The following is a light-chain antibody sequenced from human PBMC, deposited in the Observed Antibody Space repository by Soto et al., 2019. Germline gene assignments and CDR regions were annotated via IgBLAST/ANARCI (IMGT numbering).Light chain of an antibody. J-gene: IGKJ4*01. V-gene: IGKV3D-20*02. CDR2: DTF. CDR3: QQRWDWPRT. Sequence: EIVLTQSPATLSVSPGERATLSCRASQSVSNNYLAWYQQKPGQAPRLLIYDTFNRAAGIPARFSGSETGTDFTLTINNLEPEDSAVYYCQQRWDWPRTFGGGTKVDIK. CDR1: QSVSNNY.